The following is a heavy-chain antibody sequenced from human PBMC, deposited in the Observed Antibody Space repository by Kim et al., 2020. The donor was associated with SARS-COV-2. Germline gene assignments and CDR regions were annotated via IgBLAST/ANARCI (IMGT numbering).Heavy chain of an antibody. D-gene: IGHD3-22*01. CDR1: GFTVSSNY. CDR3: ARAQGSGYYYPDGFVI. Sequence: GGSLRLSCAASGFTVSSNYMSWVRQAPGKGLEWVSVIYSGGTTYYADSVKGRFTISRDNSKNTLYLQMDSLRAEDTAVYYCARAQGSGYYYPDGFVIWGQGTMVTVSS. J-gene: IGHJ3*02. CDR2: IYSGGTT. V-gene: IGHV3-66*01.